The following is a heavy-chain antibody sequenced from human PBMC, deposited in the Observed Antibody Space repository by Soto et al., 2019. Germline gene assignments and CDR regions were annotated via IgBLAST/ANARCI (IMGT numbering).Heavy chain of an antibody. Sequence: GASVKVSCKASGYTFTSYYMHWVRQAPGQGLEWMGIINPSGGSTSYAQKFQGRVTMTRDTSTSTVYMELSSLRSEDTAVYYCARDSRGSIFGVVMLYYYYGMEVWGQGTTVSVSS. CDR1: GYTFTSYY. CDR2: INPSGGST. D-gene: IGHD3-3*01. J-gene: IGHJ6*01. CDR3: ARDSRGSIFGVVMLYYYYGMEV. V-gene: IGHV1-46*01.